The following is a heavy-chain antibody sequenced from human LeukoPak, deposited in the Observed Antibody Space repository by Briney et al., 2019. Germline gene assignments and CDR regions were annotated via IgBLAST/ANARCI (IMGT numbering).Heavy chain of an antibody. D-gene: IGHD2-2*01. CDR2: INAYNANA. CDR1: GYSFTNYG. CDR3: ARVARGCSSVRCYWEDWFDP. Sequence: ASVKVSCKASGYSFTNYGISWIREAPGQGPEWLGWINAYNANAHYAQNAQDRVTLTTETSTNTAYMELRGLTSDDTATYYCARVARGCSSVRCYWEDWFDPWGQGTLVIVSS. J-gene: IGHJ5*02. V-gene: IGHV1-18*01.